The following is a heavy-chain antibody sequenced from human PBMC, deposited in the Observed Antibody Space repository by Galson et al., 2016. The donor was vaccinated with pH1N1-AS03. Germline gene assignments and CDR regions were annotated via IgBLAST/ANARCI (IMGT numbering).Heavy chain of an antibody. Sequence: SVKVSCKASDYTHTLTWVRQAPGQGLEWMGYISTYNGATHYSQKFQGRVTMTTGTSANIVYMELRSLKSDDTAVYFCAGGKSDALDVWGHGTVVTVAS. D-gene: IGHD1-1*01. CDR1: DYTHT. CDR2: ISTYNGAT. V-gene: IGHV1-18*01. CDR3: AGGKSDALDV. J-gene: IGHJ3*01.